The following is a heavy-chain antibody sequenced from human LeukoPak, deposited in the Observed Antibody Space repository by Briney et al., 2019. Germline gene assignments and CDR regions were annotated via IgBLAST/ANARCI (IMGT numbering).Heavy chain of an antibody. CDR3: ARAMVRGVIPY. D-gene: IGHD3-10*01. V-gene: IGHV3-30*04. J-gene: IGHJ4*02. CDR2: ISNDGTIQ. CDR1: GLTFRAYA. Sequence: GKSLRLSCAASGLTFRAYAMHWVRQAPGKGLEWLAVISNDGTIQYYADSVKGRFTISRDNSRNIMNLQTDSLRPEDTALYYCARAMVRGVIPYWGQGTLVTVSS.